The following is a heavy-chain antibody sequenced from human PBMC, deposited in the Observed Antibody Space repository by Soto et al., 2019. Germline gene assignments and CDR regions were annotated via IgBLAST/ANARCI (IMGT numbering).Heavy chain of an antibody. J-gene: IGHJ4*02. V-gene: IGHV3-7*01. CDR1: GFTFSNYW. CDR2: INQDGSER. CDR3: SPSLDY. Sequence: GGSLRLSCAASGFTFSNYWMDWVRQAPGKGLEWVANINQDGSERHYVDSVKGRFTISRDNVKNSLYLQMNSLTAEDSALYYCSPSLDYWGQGALVTVS.